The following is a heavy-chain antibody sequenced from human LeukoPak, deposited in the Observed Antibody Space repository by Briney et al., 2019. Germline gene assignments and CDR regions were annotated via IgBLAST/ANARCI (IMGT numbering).Heavy chain of an antibody. D-gene: IGHD6-19*01. CDR1: GFTFSSYG. CDR2: ISNDGSNK. J-gene: IGHJ4*02. Sequence: GGSLRLSCAASGFTFSSYGMHWVRQAPGKGLEWVAVISNDGSNKYYADSVKGRFTISRDNSQNTLYLQMNSLRAEDTAVYYCAKVGGQWLVPYFDFWGQGTLVTVSS. V-gene: IGHV3-30*18. CDR3: AKVGGQWLVPYFDF.